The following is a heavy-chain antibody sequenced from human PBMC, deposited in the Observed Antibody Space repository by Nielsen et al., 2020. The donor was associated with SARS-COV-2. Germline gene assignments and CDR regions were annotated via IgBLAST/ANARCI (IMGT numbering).Heavy chain of an antibody. Sequence: SETLSLTCTVSGGSISSTNWWTWVRQSPGKGLEWIGEIYHSGRTNYNPSLKSRVTISVDRSKTQFYLKLNSVTAADTVVYFCARDPGTLYYYYYMDVWGKGTTVTVSS. CDR1: GGSISSTNW. V-gene: IGHV4-4*02. J-gene: IGHJ6*03. CDR2: IYHSGRT. CDR3: ARDPGTLYYYYYMDV.